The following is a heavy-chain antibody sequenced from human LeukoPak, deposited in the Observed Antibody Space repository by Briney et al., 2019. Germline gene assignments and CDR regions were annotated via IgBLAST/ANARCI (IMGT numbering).Heavy chain of an antibody. D-gene: IGHD6-19*01. CDR1: GFTFSSYW. J-gene: IGHJ6*02. CDR3: SRTPRSGWDCYYCIDV. CDR2: IKQDGSER. V-gene: IGHV3-7*01. Sequence: GGSLRLSCAASGFTFSSYWMSWVRQAPGKGLEWVANIKQDGSERSYVDSVKGRFTISRDNAKNSLYLQMKSLRAEDTAVYYFSRTPRSGWDCYYCIDVWGQGTTVTVSS.